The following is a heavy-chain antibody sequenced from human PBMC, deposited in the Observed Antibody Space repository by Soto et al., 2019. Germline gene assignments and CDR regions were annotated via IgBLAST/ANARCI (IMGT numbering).Heavy chain of an antibody. CDR3: GGGVFY. D-gene: IGHD6-13*01. V-gene: IGHV4-31*03. CDR2: IFYSGTT. J-gene: IGHJ4*02. CDR1: GGSISSGGYF. Sequence: SETLSLTCTVSGGSISSGGYFWSWIRQPPGKGLEWIGNIFYSGTTYYNPSLKSRVTISVDTSKNQFSLKLSSVTAADTAVYFCGGGVFYWGQGTLDTVSS.